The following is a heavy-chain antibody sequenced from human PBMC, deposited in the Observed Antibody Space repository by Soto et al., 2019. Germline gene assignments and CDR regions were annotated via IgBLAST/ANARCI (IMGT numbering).Heavy chain of an antibody. J-gene: IGHJ6*02. Sequence: ASVKVSCKASGYTFTSYDINWVRQATGQGLEWLGWIIPTSGSTGYAQKFQGRVTMTGSTSIGTAYLELSSLTSEDTAVYYCARGGYSYGYGMDVWGQGTTVTVSS. V-gene: IGHV1-8*01. CDR1: GYTFTSYD. D-gene: IGHD5-18*01. CDR3: ARGGYSYGYGMDV. CDR2: IIPTSGST.